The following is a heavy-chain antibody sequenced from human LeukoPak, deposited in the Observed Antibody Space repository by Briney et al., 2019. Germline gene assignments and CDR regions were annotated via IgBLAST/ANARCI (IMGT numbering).Heavy chain of an antibody. D-gene: IGHD3-9*01. V-gene: IGHV3-21*01. J-gene: IGHJ4*02. Sequence: SVKGRFTISRDNAKNSLYLQMNSLRAEDTAVYYCARGVGLRYLIAGAYFDLWGQGTLVTVSS. CDR3: ARGVGLRYLIAGAYFDL.